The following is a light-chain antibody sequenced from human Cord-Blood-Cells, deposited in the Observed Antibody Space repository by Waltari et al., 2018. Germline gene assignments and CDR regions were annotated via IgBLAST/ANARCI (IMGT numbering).Light chain of an antibody. J-gene: IGLJ3*02. Sequence: QSVLTQPPSASGTPEQRVTISCSGSSPNIGRNTVNWYQQLPGTAPKLLIYSNNQRPSGVPDRFSGSKSGTSASLAISGLQSEDEADYYCAAWDDSLNGPVFGGGTKLTVL. V-gene: IGLV1-44*01. CDR2: SNN. CDR3: AAWDDSLNGPV. CDR1: SPNIGRNT.